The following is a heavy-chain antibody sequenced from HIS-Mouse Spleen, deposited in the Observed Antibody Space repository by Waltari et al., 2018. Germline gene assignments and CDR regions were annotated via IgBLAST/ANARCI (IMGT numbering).Heavy chain of an antibody. CDR1: GSRFTSSW. CDR2: IYPGDSDT. Sequence: EVQLVQSGAEVKKPGESLKISCKGSGSRFTSSWTGRGRPLPGKGLEWMGLIYPGDSDTRYSPSFQGQVTISADKSISTAYLQWSSLKASDTAMYYCARLDDILTGYPDVFDYWGQGTLVTVSS. V-gene: IGHV5-51*03. CDR3: ARLDDILTGYPDVFDY. D-gene: IGHD3-9*01. J-gene: IGHJ4*02.